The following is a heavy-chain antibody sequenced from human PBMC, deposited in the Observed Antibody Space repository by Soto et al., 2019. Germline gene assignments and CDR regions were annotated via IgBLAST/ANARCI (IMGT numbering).Heavy chain of an antibody. J-gene: IGHJ6*02. D-gene: IGHD3-9*01. Sequence: SETLSLTCTVSGGSISSGGYYWSWIRQHPGKGLEWIGYIYYSESTNYSPSLKSRVTISVDTSKNQFSLKLSSVTAADTAVYYCARGIRYFDWSPEYYYGMDVWGQGTTVTVSS. CDR3: ARGIRYFDWSPEYYYGMDV. V-gene: IGHV4-61*08. CDR2: IYYSEST. CDR1: GGSISSGGYY.